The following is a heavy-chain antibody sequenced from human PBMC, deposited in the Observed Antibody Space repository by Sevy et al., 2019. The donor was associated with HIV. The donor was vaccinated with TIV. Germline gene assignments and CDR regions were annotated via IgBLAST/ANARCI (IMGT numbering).Heavy chain of an antibody. CDR2: IYYSGST. CDR1: GGSISSYY. CDR3: ASDSRSIAVAGPVDAFDI. D-gene: IGHD6-19*01. Sequence: SETLSLTCTVSGGSISSYYWSWIRQPPGKGLEWIGYIYYSGSTNYNPSLKSRVTISVDTSKNQFSLKLSSVTAADTAVYYCASDSRSIAVAGPVDAFDIWGHGTMVTVSS. V-gene: IGHV4-59*13. J-gene: IGHJ3*02.